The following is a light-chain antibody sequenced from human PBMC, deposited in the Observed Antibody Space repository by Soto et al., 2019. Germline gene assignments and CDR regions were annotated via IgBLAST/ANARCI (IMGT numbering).Light chain of an antibody. V-gene: IGKV1-39*01. Sequence: DIQMTQSPSSLSASVGDRVTITCRASQSISSYLNWYQQKPGKAPKLLIYAASSLQSGVPSRFSGSGSGTDFPLPISSLQPEDFATYYGQQSYSTPWTFGQGTKV. CDR3: QQSYSTPWT. J-gene: IGKJ1*01. CDR1: QSISSY. CDR2: AAS.